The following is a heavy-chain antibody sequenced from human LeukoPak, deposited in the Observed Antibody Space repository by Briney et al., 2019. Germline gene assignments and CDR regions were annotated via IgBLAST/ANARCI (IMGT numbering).Heavy chain of an antibody. V-gene: IGHV3-15*01. D-gene: IGHD2/OR15-2a*01. CDR3: TRVPVLSGKLYYYYMDV. CDR1: GFTFSNAW. J-gene: IGHJ6*03. Sequence: GGSLRLSCAASGFTFSNAWMSWVRQAPGKGLEWVGRIKSKTDGGTTDYAAPVKGRFTISRDDSKNTLYLQMNSLKTEDTAVYYCTRVPVLSGKLYYYYMDVWGKGTTVTVSS. CDR2: IKSKTDGGTT.